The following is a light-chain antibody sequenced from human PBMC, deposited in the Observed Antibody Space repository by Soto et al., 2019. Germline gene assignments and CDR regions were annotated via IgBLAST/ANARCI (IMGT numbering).Light chain of an antibody. Sequence: AIQMTQSPSSLSASVGDRVTITCRASQAISNDLGWYQQQPGKAPKLLIYAASSLQRGVPSRFSGSGSGTDFTLTISSLQPEDFATYYCLQDYNYPWTFGQGTKVEIK. V-gene: IGKV1-6*01. J-gene: IGKJ1*01. CDR1: QAISND. CDR2: AAS. CDR3: LQDYNYPWT.